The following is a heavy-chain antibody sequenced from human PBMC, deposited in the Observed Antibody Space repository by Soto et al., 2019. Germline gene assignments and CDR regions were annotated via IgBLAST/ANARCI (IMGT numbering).Heavy chain of an antibody. CDR1: ESTFNSYA. D-gene: IGHD6-13*01. CDR2: IIPYYNTL. J-gene: IGHJ4*02. CDR3: ASGASRWYPYFFDS. Sequence: QAQVVQSGAEVRKPGSSVKLSCKASESTFNSYAIAWVRQAPGQGLEWMGGIIPYYNTLNYAQKFQDRVTITADDSTNTVYMELSSLRSDDTAVYFCASGASRWYPYFFDSWAQGTLVTVSS. V-gene: IGHV1-69*01.